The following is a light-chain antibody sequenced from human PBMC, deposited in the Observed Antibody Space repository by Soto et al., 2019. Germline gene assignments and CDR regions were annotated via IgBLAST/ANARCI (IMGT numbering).Light chain of an antibody. J-gene: IGKJ3*01. CDR3: QQYDGLRVT. V-gene: IGKV1-33*01. CDR2: DAS. CDR1: QDISRY. Sequence: DIQMTQSPSSLAASVGDRVTITCQANQDISRYLNWYQQKPGRAPKLLIYDASKMETGVPSRFSGSGSGTGFTFTITSLQPEDIGTYYCQQYDGLRVTFGPGTKVEIK.